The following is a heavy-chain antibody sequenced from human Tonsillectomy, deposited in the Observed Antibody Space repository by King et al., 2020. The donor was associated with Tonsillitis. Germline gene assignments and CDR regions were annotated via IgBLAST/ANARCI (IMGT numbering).Heavy chain of an antibody. CDR2: IYSGGSST. V-gene: IGHV3-23*03. D-gene: IGHD1-26*01. J-gene: IGHJ4*02. CDR3: AKDHMGVGATWGFDY. CDR1: GFTFSGYA. Sequence: QLVQSGGGLVQPGGSLRLSCAASGFTFSGYAMSWVRQAPGKGLEWVSVIYSGGSSTYYADSVKGRFTISRDNSKNTLYLQMNSLRAEDTAVYYCAKDHMGVGATWGFDYWGQGTLVTVSS.